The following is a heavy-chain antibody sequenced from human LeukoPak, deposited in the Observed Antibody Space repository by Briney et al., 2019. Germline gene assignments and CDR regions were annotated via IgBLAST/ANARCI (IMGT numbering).Heavy chain of an antibody. J-gene: IGHJ4*02. CDR2: IYFTGTT. Sequence: SETLSLTCSVSGGSISSYYWSWFRQPPGKGLEWIGHIYFTGTTNYNPSLQSRVTISIDTSKNQFSLKLSSVTAADTAVYYCARHLWFGEFLFYWGQGTLVTVSS. D-gene: IGHD3-10*01. V-gene: IGHV4-59*08. CDR1: GGSISSYY. CDR3: ARHLWFGEFLFY.